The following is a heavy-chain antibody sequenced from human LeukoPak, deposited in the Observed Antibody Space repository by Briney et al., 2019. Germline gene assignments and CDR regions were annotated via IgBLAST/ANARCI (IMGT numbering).Heavy chain of an antibody. V-gene: IGHV4-39*01. Sequence: SETLSLTCTVSGGSISSSSYYWGWIRQPPGKGLEWIGSIYYSGSTYYNPSLKSRVTISVDTSKNQFSLKLSSVTAADTAVYYCAGQGIAAPPSYWGQGTLVTVSS. CDR3: AGQGIAAPPSY. CDR2: IYYSGST. D-gene: IGHD6-13*01. CDR1: GGSISSSSYY. J-gene: IGHJ4*02.